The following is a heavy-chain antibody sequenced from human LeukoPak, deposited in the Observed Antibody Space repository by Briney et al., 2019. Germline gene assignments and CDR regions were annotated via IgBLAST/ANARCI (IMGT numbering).Heavy chain of an antibody. CDR3: AKEGVGSSYFFNY. Sequence: GGSLRLSCAASGFTFSSYGMHWVRQAPCKGLEWVAFIRYDGSNKYYADSVKGRFTISRDNSKNTLYLQMNSLRAEDTAVYYCAKEGVGSSYFFNYWGQGTLVTVSS. D-gene: IGHD1-26*01. J-gene: IGHJ4*02. CDR2: IRYDGSNK. CDR1: GFTFSSYG. V-gene: IGHV3-30*02.